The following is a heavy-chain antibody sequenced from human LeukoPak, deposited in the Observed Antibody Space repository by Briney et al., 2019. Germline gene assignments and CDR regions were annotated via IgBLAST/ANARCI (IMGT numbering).Heavy chain of an antibody. J-gene: IGHJ4*02. CDR3: AKDLVGYYYDSSGYYDY. CDR1: GFTFSSYG. CDR2: IRYDGSNK. Sequence: GGSLRLSCAASGFTFSSYGMHWVRQAPDKGLEWVAFIRYDGSNKYYADSVKGRFTISRDNSKNTLYLQMNSLRAEDTAVYYCAKDLVGYYYDSSGYYDYWGQGTLVTVSS. V-gene: IGHV3-30*02. D-gene: IGHD3-22*01.